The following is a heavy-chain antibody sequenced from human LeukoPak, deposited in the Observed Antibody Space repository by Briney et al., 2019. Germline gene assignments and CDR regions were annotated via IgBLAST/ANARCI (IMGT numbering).Heavy chain of an antibody. CDR3: ARRGYSGYELMYYLDY. CDR2: IGYSGYS. J-gene: IGHJ4*02. CDR1: GGPISSYY. D-gene: IGHD5-12*01. V-gene: IGHV4-59*13. Sequence: SETLSLTCTVSGGPISSYYWSWIRQPPGKGLEWIGYIGYSGYSNANPSLKCRISRSVDTCKNQFYLKLTSVTSSDTAVYFCARRGYSGYELMYYLDYWGQGTLVTVPS.